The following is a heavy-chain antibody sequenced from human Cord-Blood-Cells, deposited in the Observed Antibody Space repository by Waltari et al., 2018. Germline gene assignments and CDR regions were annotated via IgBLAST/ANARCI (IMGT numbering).Heavy chain of an antibody. J-gene: IGHJ3*02. CDR3: ARDIHAVVVVPAAHDAFDI. V-gene: IGHV1-2*02. CDR1: GYTFTGYY. Sequence: QVQLVQSGAEVKKTGASVKVSCKASGYTFTGYYMHWVRQAPGQGLEWEGWINPNHGGTNNAQKLQGRVTMTRDTSISTAYMELVRLRFDDTAVYYCARDIHAVVVVPAAHDAFDIWGQGTMVTVSS. CDR2: INPNHGGT. D-gene: IGHD2-2*01.